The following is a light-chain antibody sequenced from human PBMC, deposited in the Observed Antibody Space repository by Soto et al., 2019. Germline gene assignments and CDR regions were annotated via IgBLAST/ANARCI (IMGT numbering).Light chain of an antibody. CDR3: QQSYSTPLT. CDR2: AAS. V-gene: IGKV1-39*01. J-gene: IGKJ4*01. Sequence: DIHMTQSPSSLSASVGDGVTITCRASESVSRFLNWYQQKLGKAPKLLIYAASSLQSGVPSRFSGSGSGTDFTLTISSLQPEDFATYYCQQSYSTPLTFGGGTKVEI. CDR1: ESVSRF.